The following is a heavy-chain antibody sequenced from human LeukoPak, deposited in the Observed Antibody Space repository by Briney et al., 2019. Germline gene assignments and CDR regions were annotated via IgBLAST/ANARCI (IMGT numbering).Heavy chain of an antibody. CDR1: GFTFSSYG. V-gene: IGHV3-30*02. Sequence: GGSLRLSRAASGFTFSSYGMHWVRQAPGEGLEWVSFIRYDGSDKHYADSVKGRFTISRDISQNTLYLQMNSLRPEDTAVYYCAKGGPDQGDSPPFDYWGQGTLVTVSS. D-gene: IGHD2-21*02. CDR3: AKGGPDQGDSPPFDY. J-gene: IGHJ4*02. CDR2: IRYDGSDK.